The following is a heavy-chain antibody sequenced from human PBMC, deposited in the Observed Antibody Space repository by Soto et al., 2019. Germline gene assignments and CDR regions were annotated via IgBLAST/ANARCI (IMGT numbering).Heavy chain of an antibody. CDR1: GDSVSSNSAA. J-gene: IGHJ5*02. D-gene: IGHD6-6*01. CDR2: TYYRSKWYN. V-gene: IGHV6-1*01. CDR3: ARDQLGAARPKNNWFDP. Sequence: SQTLSLTCVISGDSVSSNSAAWNWIRQSPSRGLEWLGRTYYRSKWYNDYAVSVKSRITINPDTSKNQFSLQLNSVTPEDTAVYYCARDQLGAARPKNNWFDPWGQGTLVTVS.